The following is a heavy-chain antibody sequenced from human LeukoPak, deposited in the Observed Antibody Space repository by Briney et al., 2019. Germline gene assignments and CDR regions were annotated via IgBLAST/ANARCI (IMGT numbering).Heavy chain of an antibody. CDR3: ARDCTNGVCYGDLDY. CDR1: GFTFSSYS. Sequence: PGGSLRLSCAASGFTFSSYSMNWVRQAPGKGLEWVSYISSSSSTIYYADSVKGRFTISRDNAKNSLYLQMNSLRAEDTAVYYCARDCTNGVCYGDLDYWGQGTLVTVSS. J-gene: IGHJ4*02. CDR2: ISSSSSTI. V-gene: IGHV3-48*04. D-gene: IGHD2-8*01.